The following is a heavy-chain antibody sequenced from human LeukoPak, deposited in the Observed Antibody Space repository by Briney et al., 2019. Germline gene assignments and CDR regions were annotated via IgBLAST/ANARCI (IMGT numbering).Heavy chain of an antibody. CDR2: INQDGIEK. CDR1: GFTFSNYW. D-gene: IGHD2-21*02. V-gene: IGHV3-7*03. Sequence: GGSLRLSCAASGFTFSNYWMTWVRQAPGKGLEWVATINQDGIEKYFVDSVKGRFTLSRDNAKNSLYLQMNSLRAEDTAFYYCAKDMRVVVSAVSIDSWGQGTLVTVSS. CDR3: AKDMRVVVSAVSIDS. J-gene: IGHJ4*02.